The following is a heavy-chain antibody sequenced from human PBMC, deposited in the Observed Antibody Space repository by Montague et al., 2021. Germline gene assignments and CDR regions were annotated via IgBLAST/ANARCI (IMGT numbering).Heavy chain of an antibody. CDR1: GDSISSKGSF. V-gene: IGHV4-39*01. J-gene: IGHJ6*03. CDR2: LDYSGTT. CDR3: ARHRSRHHSMAFVASDHYFYMDV. D-gene: IGHD2/OR15-2a*01. Sequence: SETLSLTCSVSGDSISSKGSFWGWIRQPPGKGLEWIGVLDYSGTTYYSPSLRSRVTISVDTSKSQFSLKVTAVTAADMAVYYCARHRSRHHSMAFVASDHYFYMDVWGTGTTVAVSS.